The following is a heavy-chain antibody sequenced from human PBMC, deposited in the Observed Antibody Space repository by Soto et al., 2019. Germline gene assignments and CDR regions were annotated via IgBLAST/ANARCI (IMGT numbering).Heavy chain of an antibody. CDR3: ACDGRGSGYYYSNWFDP. V-gene: IGHV1-69*13. CDR2: IIPIFGTA. CDR1: GGTFSSYA. J-gene: IGHJ5*02. Sequence: SVTVSCQASGGTFSSYAISWVRQAPGQGLEWMGGIIPIFGTANYAQKFQGRVTITADESTSTAYMELSSLRSEDTAVYYCACDGRGSGYYYSNWFDPWGQGTLVTVSS. D-gene: IGHD3-22*01.